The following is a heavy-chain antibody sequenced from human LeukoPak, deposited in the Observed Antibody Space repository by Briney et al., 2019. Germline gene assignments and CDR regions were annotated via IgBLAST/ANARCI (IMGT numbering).Heavy chain of an antibody. J-gene: IGHJ4*02. CDR3: ARGSSPFDY. CDR2: LFYSGNT. V-gene: IGHV4-59*08. CDR1: GGSISSYF. Sequence: SETLSLTCTVSGGSISSYFWSWIRQPPGKGLEWIGSLFYSGNTNYNPSLKSRVTISLDTSKNQVSLKLSSVTAADTAVYYCARGSSPFDYWGQGTLVTVSS.